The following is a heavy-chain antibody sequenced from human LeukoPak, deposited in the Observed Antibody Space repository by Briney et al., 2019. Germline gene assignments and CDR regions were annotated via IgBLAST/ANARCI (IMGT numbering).Heavy chain of an antibody. CDR2: IYSGGST. CDR1: GFTFSSYA. CDR3: ARGDYDSSDYYHYYFDF. D-gene: IGHD3-22*01. Sequence: GGSLRLSCAASGFTFSSYAMSWVRQAPGKGLEWVSVIYSGGSTYYADSVKGRFTISRDNSKNTLYLQMNSLRAEDTAVYYCARGDYDSSDYYHYYFDFWGQGTLVTVSS. V-gene: IGHV3-53*01. J-gene: IGHJ4*02.